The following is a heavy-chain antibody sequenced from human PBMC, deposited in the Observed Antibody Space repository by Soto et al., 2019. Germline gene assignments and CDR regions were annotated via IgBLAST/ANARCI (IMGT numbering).Heavy chain of an antibody. V-gene: IGHV4-34*01. Sequence: QVQLQQWGAGLLKPSETLSLTCAVYGGSFSGYYWSWIRQPPGKGLEWIGEINHSGSTNYNPSLKSRVTISVDTSKNQFSLKLSSVTAADTAVYYCARGDSGSYSFDYWGQGTLVTVSS. D-gene: IGHD1-26*01. CDR3: ARGDSGSYSFDY. CDR1: GGSFSGYY. J-gene: IGHJ4*02. CDR2: INHSGST.